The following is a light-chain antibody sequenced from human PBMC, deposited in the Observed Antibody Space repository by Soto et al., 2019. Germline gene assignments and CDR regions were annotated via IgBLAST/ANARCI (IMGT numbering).Light chain of an antibody. CDR1: QSVSSSS. V-gene: IGKV3-20*01. CDR2: GAS. J-gene: IGKJ1*01. CDR3: HQYGSSPAT. Sequence: EIVLTQSPGTLSLSPGERATLSCRASQSVSSSSLAWYQQKPGQAPGLLIYGASSRATGIPDRFSGSGSGTDFTLTISRLEPEDFAVYYCHQYGSSPATFGQGTKVDIK.